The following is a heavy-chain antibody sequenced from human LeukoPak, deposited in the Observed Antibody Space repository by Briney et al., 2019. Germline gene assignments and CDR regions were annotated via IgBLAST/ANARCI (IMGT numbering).Heavy chain of an antibody. CDR1: GYTFTSYY. Sequence: GASVKVSCKASGYTFTSYYMRWVRQAPGQGLEWMGIINPSGGSTSYAQKFQGRVTMTRDTSTSTVYMELSSLRSEDTAVYYCARDGSSSSSAASDYYYYGMDVWGQGTTVTVSS. D-gene: IGHD6-13*01. V-gene: IGHV1-46*01. J-gene: IGHJ6*02. CDR2: INPSGGST. CDR3: ARDGSSSSSAASDYYYYGMDV.